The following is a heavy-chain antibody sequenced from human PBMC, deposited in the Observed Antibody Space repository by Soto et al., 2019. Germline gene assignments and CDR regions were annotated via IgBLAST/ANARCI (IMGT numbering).Heavy chain of an antibody. CDR2: ISNDGSNE. CDR1: GFTFNNYA. Sequence: QAQLVESGGGVVQPGRSLRLSCAASGFTFNNYAMHWVRQAPGKGLERVAVISNDGSNEYYPDSVKGRFTISRDNSKNTLYLEMNSLRAEDTAVYHCAGDSRSSGKGAFDIWGQGTMVTVSS. CDR3: AGDSRSSGKGAFDI. D-gene: IGHD3-10*01. J-gene: IGHJ3*02. V-gene: IGHV3-30*03.